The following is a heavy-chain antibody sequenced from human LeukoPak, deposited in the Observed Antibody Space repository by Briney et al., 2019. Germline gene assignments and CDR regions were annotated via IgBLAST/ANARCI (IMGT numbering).Heavy chain of an antibody. Sequence: GGSLRLSCAASGFTFSSYGMHWVRQAPGKGLEWVAVISYDGSNKYYADSVKGRFTISRDNSKNTLYLQMNSLRAEDTAVYYCAKGRNSSSWYLTSPFDYWGQGTLVTVSP. D-gene: IGHD6-13*01. CDR3: AKGRNSSSWYLTSPFDY. CDR1: GFTFSSYG. J-gene: IGHJ4*02. CDR2: ISYDGSNK. V-gene: IGHV3-30*18.